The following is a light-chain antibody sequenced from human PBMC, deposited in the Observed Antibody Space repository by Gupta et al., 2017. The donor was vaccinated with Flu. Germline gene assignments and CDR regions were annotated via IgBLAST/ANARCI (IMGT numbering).Light chain of an antibody. V-gene: IGLV1-47*01. J-gene: IGLJ2*01. Sequence: QSMLTPPPSVFGTPVQRFTVSCSGGSSNIGSGFVYWYQHLPGTAPRLLIFNNDQRPSGVSDRFSGSKSGTSASLAISGLRSEDEADYFCASWDDRLSGPVFGGGTKVTVL. CDR2: NND. CDR3: ASWDDRLSGPV. CDR1: SSNIGSGF.